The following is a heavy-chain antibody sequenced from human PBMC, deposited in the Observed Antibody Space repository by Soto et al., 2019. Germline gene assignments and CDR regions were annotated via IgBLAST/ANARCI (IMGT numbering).Heavy chain of an antibody. CDR2: IHYSGNT. J-gene: IGHJ4*02. CDR1: GGSIASGGHY. V-gene: IGHV4-31*03. D-gene: IGHD2-15*01. Sequence: QVQLQESGPGLVKPSQTLSLSCTVSGGSIASGGHYWSWIRQHPGKGLEWIGYIHYSGNTYYNPSHKSRVTISVDTPKNQFSLKLTSVTAADTALYYCARVVDASGPYFDHWGQGTLVTVSS. CDR3: ARVVDASGPYFDH.